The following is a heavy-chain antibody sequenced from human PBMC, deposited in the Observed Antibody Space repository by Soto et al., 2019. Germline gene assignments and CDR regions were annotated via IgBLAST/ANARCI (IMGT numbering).Heavy chain of an antibody. CDR2: IWYDGGKK. CDR3: ARAPLWGLDY. J-gene: IGHJ4*02. Sequence: LSCAASGFTIRRYCLHRVRQAPGKGLEWVAVIWYDGGKKYYADSVKGRFTVSRDNSKNTPYLQVNSLRAEDTAVYYCARAPLWGLDYWGQGTLVTVSS. D-gene: IGHD3-16*01. CDR1: GFTIRRYC. V-gene: IGHV3-33*01.